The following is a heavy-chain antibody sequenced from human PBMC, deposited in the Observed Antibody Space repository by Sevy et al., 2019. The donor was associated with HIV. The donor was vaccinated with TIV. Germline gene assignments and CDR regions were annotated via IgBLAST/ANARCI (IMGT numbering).Heavy chain of an antibody. V-gene: IGHV1-18*01. CDR1: GYSFSNYG. Sequence: ASVKVSCKTSGYSFSNYGITWVRQAPGLGLEWMGWISVYNGHTNYAQTFQGRVTMTTDTSTSTVYMDLRSLRSDDTAVYYCVREAYCGGDCPMYFDYWGQGTLVTVSS. J-gene: IGHJ4*02. CDR3: VREAYCGGDCPMYFDY. D-gene: IGHD2-21*02. CDR2: ISVYNGHT.